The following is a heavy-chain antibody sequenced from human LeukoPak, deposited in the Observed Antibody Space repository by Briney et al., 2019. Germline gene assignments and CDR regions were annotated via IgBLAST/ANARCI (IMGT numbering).Heavy chain of an antibody. J-gene: IGHJ4*02. D-gene: IGHD2-8*01. V-gene: IGHV3-23*01. CDR2: ISGSGILR. CDR1: GFTFSSYA. Sequence: GGSLRLSCAASGFTFSSYAMSWVRQTPGKGLEWVSAISGSGILRYYADFVKGRFTISRDESKNTLYLQMNSLGAEDTAVYYCGKDQDIMVAPVDSWGQGTLVTVSS. CDR3: GKDQDIMVAPVDS.